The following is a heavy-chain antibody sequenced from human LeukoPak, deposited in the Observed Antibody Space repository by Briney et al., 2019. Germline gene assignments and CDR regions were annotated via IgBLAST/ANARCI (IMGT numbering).Heavy chain of an antibody. CDR1: GGSISSYY. CDR2: IYTSGST. J-gene: IGHJ5*02. V-gene: IGHV4-4*07. CDR3: AREGSYCSSTSRYSGWFDP. Sequence: SETLSLTCTVSGGSISSYYWSWIRQPAGKGLEWIGRIYTSGSTNYNPSLRSRVTMSVDTSKNQFSLKLSSVTAADTAVYYCAREGSYCSSTSRYSGWFDPWGQGTLVTVSS. D-gene: IGHD2-2*01.